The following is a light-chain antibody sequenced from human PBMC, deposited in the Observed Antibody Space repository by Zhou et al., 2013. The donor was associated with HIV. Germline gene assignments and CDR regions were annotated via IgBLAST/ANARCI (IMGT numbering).Light chain of an antibody. CDR2: GAS. Sequence: DIVMTQSPSTLSVSPGERVTLSCRASQSVSNNLAWYQQKPGQAPRLLMFGASTRATGVPARFSGSGSGTDFTLTISGLQFEDFAVYYCQQYNRWPPVTFGGGTRVE. CDR1: QSVSNN. J-gene: IGKJ4*01. V-gene: IGKV3-15*01. CDR3: QQYNRWPPVT.